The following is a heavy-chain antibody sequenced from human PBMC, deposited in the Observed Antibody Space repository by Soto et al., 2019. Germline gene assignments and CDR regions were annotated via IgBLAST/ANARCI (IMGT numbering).Heavy chain of an antibody. Sequence: QEQLVQSGAEVKKPGSSVKVSCKASGGLFSSYPISWVRQVPGQGLEWMGGIIPVFQTAYYTQRFQGRVTITADESTNTAYMELSSLRSEDTAIYYCARGAWDNSAHYFLDNWGQGTLVTVSS. CDR1: GGLFSSYP. CDR2: IIPVFQTA. CDR3: ARGAWDNSAHYFLDN. V-gene: IGHV1-69*01. J-gene: IGHJ4*02. D-gene: IGHD3-22*01.